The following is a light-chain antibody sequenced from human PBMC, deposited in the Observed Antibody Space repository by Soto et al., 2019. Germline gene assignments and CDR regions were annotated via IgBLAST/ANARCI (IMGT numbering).Light chain of an antibody. V-gene: IGLV2-14*01. J-gene: IGLJ2*01. Sequence: QSALTQPASVSGSPGQSITISCTGTSSDVGGYNYVSWYQQHPGKDPKLMIYDVSNRPSGVSNRFSGSESGNTVSLTISGLQPEDEADYYCSSYTRSSTLVFGGGTKLTV. CDR3: SSYTRSSTLV. CDR2: DVS. CDR1: SSDVGGYNY.